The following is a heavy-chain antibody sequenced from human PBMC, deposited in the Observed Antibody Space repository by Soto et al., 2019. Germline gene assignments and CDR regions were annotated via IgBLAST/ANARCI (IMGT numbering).Heavy chain of an antibody. D-gene: IGHD2-8*01. CDR2: LDQDGSER. CDR3: VCGCNFLVF. V-gene: IGHV3-7*01. J-gene: IGHJ4*02. Sequence: EVQLVESGGGLVQPGGSLRLSCAASGFTFSTYWMTWVRRPPGKGLEWVANLDQDGSERYYVDYVRGRFTISRDNAENSLYLQMNSLRAEDAAVYYCVCGCNFLVFWCQGTLVTVSP. CDR1: GFTFSTYW.